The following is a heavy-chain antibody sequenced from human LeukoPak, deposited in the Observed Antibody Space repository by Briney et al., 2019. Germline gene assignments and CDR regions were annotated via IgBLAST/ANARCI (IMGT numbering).Heavy chain of an antibody. CDR2: IYYSGRT. CDR1: GGSISSSCYY. J-gene: IGHJ3*02. D-gene: IGHD6-6*01. Sequence: SETLSLTCTVSGGSISSSCYYWGWIRQPPGKGLEWIGSIYYSGRTYYNPSLKSRVTISVDTSKNQFSLKLSSVTVADTAVYYFARPKGVSSSSSAFDIWGQGTMVTVSS. CDR3: ARPKGVSSSSSAFDI. V-gene: IGHV4-39*01.